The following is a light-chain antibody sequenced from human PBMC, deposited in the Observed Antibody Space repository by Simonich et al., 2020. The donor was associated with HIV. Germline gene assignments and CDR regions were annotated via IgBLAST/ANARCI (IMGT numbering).Light chain of an antibody. Sequence: ERVMTQSPATLSVSPGERATLSCRASQSVSRNLAWYQQKPGQAPRLLIHGASTRATGIPARFSGSGSGTEFTLTISSMQSEDFADYYCQQYNNWPITFGQGTRLEIK. J-gene: IGKJ5*01. CDR1: QSVSRN. CDR2: GAS. V-gene: IGKV3-15*01. CDR3: QQYNNWPIT.